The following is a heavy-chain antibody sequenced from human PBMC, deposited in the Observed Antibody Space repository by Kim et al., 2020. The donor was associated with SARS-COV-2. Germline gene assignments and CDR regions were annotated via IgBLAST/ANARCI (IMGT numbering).Heavy chain of an antibody. J-gene: IGHJ4*02. D-gene: IGHD3-10*01. V-gene: IGHV4-34*01. CDR3: ARARGFFDY. CDR2: INHSGST. CDR1: GGSFSGYY. Sequence: SETLSLTCAVYGGSFSGYYWSWIRQPPGKGLEWIGEINHSGSTNYNPSLKSRVTISVDTSKNQFSLKLSSVTAADTAVYYCARARGFFDYWGQGTLVTVSS.